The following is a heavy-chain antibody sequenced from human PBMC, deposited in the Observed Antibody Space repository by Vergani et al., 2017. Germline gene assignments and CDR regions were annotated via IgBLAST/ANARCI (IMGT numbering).Heavy chain of an antibody. CDR3: ARVRVESIRLVSSWYLDY. Sequence: QVQLVQSGAEVKKPGASVKVSCKASGYTFTGYYMHWVRQAPGQGLEWMGWINPNSGGTNYAQKFQGRVTMTRDTSISTAYMELSRLRSDDTAVYYCARVRVESIRLVSSWYLDYWGQGTLVTVSS. CDR1: GYTFTGYY. D-gene: IGHD6-13*01. CDR2: INPNSGGT. V-gene: IGHV1-2*02. J-gene: IGHJ4*02.